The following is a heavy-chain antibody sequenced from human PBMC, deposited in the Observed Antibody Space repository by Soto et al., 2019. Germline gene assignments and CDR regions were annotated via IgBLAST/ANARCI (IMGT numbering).Heavy chain of an antibody. V-gene: IGHV1-18*01. CDR3: ARGGSYYGSGTSLDDE. D-gene: IGHD3-10*01. CDR1: GYTFTSYG. Sequence: ASVKVSCKASGYTFTSYGISWVRQAPGQGLEWMGWISAYNGNTNYAQKLQGRVTMTTDTSTSTAYMELRSLRSDDTAVYYCARGGSYYGSGTSLDDEWGQGTLVTVSS. J-gene: IGHJ4*02. CDR2: ISAYNGNT.